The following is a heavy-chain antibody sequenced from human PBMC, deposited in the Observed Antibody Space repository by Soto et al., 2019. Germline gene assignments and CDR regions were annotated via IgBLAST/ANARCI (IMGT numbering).Heavy chain of an antibody. CDR3: AKKVNSGSGSQFFDY. Sequence: GSLRVSSPAPGFTFSSYSMSWVRQGPGKGLEWVSGFRSGGDDDTTYYADSVRGRFTISRDNSKNTLFLQMNSLRAEDTAISYCAKKVNSGSGSQFFDYWGQGTLVTVSS. V-gene: IGHV3-23*01. CDR2: FRSGGDDDTT. CDR1: GFTFSSYS. J-gene: IGHJ4*02. D-gene: IGHD3-10*01.